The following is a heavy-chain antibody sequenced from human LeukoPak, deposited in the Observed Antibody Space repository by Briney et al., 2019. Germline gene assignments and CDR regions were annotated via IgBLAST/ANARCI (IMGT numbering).Heavy chain of an antibody. CDR1: GFTFNSYA. CDR2: ISYDGSNK. Sequence: GRSLRLSCAASGFTFNSYAMHWVRQAPGKGLEWVAVISYDGSNKYHADSVKGRFTISRDNSKNTLYLQMNSLRAEDTAVYYCARGLHYDILTGYLQFDYWGQGTLVTVSS. D-gene: IGHD3-9*01. J-gene: IGHJ4*02. CDR3: ARGLHYDILTGYLQFDY. V-gene: IGHV3-30*04.